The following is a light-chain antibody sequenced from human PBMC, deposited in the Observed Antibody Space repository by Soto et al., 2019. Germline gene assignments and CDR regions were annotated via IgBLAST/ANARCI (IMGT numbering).Light chain of an antibody. CDR3: QRYDSFRT. CDR1: QSISNW. J-gene: IGKJ1*01. V-gene: IGKV1-5*03. CDR2: KAS. Sequence: DIQMTQSPSTLSASVGDRVTITCRASQSISNWLAWYQQKPGKVPKLLIYKASTLESGVPSRFSGSASGTEFPLTISSMQPDDFATYYCQRYDSFRTFGQGTTVEIK.